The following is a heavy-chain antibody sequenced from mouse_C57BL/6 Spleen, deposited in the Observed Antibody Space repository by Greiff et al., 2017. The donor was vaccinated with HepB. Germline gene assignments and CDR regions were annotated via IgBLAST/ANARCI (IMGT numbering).Heavy chain of an antibody. Sequence: EVQRVESGPGLVKPSQSLSLTCSVTGYSITSGYYWNWIRQFPGNKLEWMGYISYDGSNNYNPSLKNRISITRDTSKNQFFLKLNSVTTEDTATYYCAKLYGPGYFDVWGTGTTVTVSS. CDR3: AKLYGPGYFDV. D-gene: IGHD1-2*01. V-gene: IGHV3-6*01. CDR1: GYSITSGYY. J-gene: IGHJ1*03. CDR2: ISYDGSN.